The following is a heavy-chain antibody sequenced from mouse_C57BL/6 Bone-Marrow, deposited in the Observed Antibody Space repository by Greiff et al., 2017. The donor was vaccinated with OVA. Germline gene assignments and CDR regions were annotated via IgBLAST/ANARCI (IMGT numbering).Heavy chain of an antibody. D-gene: IGHD1-1*01. CDR1: GYTFTSYW. V-gene: IGHV1-61*01. Sequence: VKLQQPGAELVRPGSSVKLSCKASGYTFTSYWMDWVKQRPGQGLEWIGNIYPSDSETHYNQKFKDKATLTVDKSSSTAYMQLSSLTSEDSAVYYCARRYYGSSLNWDPLYYYAMDYWGQGTSVTVSS. CDR3: ARRYYGSSLNWDPLYYYAMDY. CDR2: IYPSDSET. J-gene: IGHJ4*01.